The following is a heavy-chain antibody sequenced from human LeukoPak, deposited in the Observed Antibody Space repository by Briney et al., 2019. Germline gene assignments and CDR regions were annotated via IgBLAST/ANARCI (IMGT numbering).Heavy chain of an antibody. J-gene: IGHJ4*02. D-gene: IGHD6-13*01. Sequence: KTSETLSLTCAVSGASISSNNWWWSWVRQPPGKGLEWIGEIYHSGSTNYNPSLKSRVTMSVDKSKNQFSLKLNSVTAADTAVYYCASAEPRGIIWYPYWGQGTLVTVSS. CDR1: GASISSNNW. CDR2: IYHSGST. CDR3: ASAEPRGIIWYPY. V-gene: IGHV4-4*02.